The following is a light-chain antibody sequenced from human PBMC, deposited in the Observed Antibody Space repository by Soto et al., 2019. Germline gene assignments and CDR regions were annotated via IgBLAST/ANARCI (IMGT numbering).Light chain of an antibody. J-gene: IGKJ5*01. CDR2: GAT. V-gene: IGKV1-9*01. CDR3: QQLKSYVT. Sequence: IQLTQSPSSLSASVGDRVTITCRASQGISNYLAWYQQKPGKTPRLLIYGATTLQSGVPSRFSGSGSGTDFALTISSLQPEEFATYYCQQLKSYVTFGQGTRLEMK. CDR1: QGISNY.